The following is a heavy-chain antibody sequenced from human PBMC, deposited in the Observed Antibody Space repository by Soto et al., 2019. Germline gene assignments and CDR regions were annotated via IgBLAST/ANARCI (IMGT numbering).Heavy chain of an antibody. CDR2: IYWNGDK. V-gene: IGHV2-5*01. Sequence: PTLVNPTQTLTLTCTFSGFSLSTTGVGVGWIRQPPGKALEWLALIYWNGDKRYSPSLGSRLTITKDTSKNQVILTMTDVDPVDTGTYYCARRPTGHHYRDHFDHSGQGTPVTVSS. D-gene: IGHD5-12*01. J-gene: IGHJ4*02. CDR3: ARRPTGHHYRDHFDH. CDR1: GFSLSTTGVG.